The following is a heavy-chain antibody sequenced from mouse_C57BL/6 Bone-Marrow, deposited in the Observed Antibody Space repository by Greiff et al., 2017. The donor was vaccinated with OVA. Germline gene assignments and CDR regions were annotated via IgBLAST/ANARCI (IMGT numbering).Heavy chain of an antibody. J-gene: IGHJ2*01. CDR1: GYTFTSYG. D-gene: IGHD1-1*01. CDR2: IYPRSGNT. Sequence: QVQLQQSGAELARPGASVKLSCKASGYTFTSYGISWVKQRTGQGLEWIGEIYPRSGNTYYNEKFKGKATLTADKSSSTAYMQLSSLTSEDSAVYFCARDYYGSPDYWGQGTTLTVSS. V-gene: IGHV1-81*01. CDR3: ARDYYGSPDY.